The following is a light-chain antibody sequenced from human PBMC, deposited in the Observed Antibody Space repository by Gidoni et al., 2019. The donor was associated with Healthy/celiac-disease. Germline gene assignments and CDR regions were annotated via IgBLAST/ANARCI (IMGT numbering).Light chain of an antibody. CDR1: SSDVGGYNY. V-gene: IGLV2-14*01. CDR2: DVS. J-gene: IGLJ2*01. CDR3: SSYTSSSTLGGV. Sequence: QSALTQPASVSGSPGQSITISCTGTSSDVGGYNYVSWYQQHPGKAPKLMIYDVSNRPSGASNRFSGSKSGNTASLTISGLQAEDEADYYCSSYTSSSTLGGVFGGGTKLTVL.